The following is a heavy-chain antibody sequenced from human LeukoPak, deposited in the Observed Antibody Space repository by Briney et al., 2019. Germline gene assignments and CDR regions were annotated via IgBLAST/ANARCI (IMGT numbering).Heavy chain of an antibody. V-gene: IGHV4-59*12. CDR3: ASSTVVKDY. J-gene: IGHJ4*02. D-gene: IGHD4-23*01. CDR1: GGSILSYY. Sequence: SETLSLTCTVSGGSILSYYWSWIRQPPGKGLEWIGYIYYSGSTNYNPSLKSRVTISVDRSKNQFSLKLSSVTAADTAVYYCASSTVVKDYWGQGTLVTVSS. CDR2: IYYSGST.